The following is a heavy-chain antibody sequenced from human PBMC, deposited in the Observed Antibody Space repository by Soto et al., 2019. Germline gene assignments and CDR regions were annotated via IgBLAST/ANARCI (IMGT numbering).Heavy chain of an antibody. CDR1: GFTFSDYD. J-gene: IGHJ6*02. Sequence: GGSLRLSCAASGFTFSDYDMSWVRQAPGKGLEWISFISRRGSSTNYAASVKGRFTISRDNAKNSLFLRMNSLRAEDTAVYYCARDSSTAAIHYGLDVWGQGTTVTVSS. CDR2: ISRRGSST. D-gene: IGHD2-2*01. V-gene: IGHV3-11*06. CDR3: ARDSSTAAIHYGLDV.